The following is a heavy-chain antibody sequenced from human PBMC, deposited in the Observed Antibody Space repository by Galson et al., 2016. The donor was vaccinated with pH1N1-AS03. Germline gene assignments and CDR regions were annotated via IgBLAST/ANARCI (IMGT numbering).Heavy chain of an antibody. V-gene: IGHV4-39*01. J-gene: IGHJ5*02. Sequence: SETLSLTCTVSGDSISSGSLYWGWIRQPPGKGLEWIGSIYYSGGSTYSNPSLKSRLSMSVDTSRNQFSLRLIPVTAADTAVYYCARRRGELLGYNWFDPWGQGTLVTVSS. CDR3: ARRRGELLGYNWFDP. CDR1: GDSISSGSLY. CDR2: IYYSGGST. D-gene: IGHD1-7*01.